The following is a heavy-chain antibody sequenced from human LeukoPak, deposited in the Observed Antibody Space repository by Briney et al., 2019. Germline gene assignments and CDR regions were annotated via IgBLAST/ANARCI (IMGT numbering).Heavy chain of an antibody. CDR2: IIPIFGTA. D-gene: IGHD3-3*01. V-gene: IGHV1-69*05. CDR1: GGTFSSYA. J-gene: IGHJ6*03. Sequence: VASVKVSCKASGGTFSSYAISWVRQAPGQGLEWVGGIIPIFGTANYAQKFQGRVTITTDESTSTAYMELSSLRSEDTAVYYCARGGSDYDFWSGYRYYYCMDVWGKGTTVTVSS. CDR3: ARGGSDYDFWSGYRYYYCMDV.